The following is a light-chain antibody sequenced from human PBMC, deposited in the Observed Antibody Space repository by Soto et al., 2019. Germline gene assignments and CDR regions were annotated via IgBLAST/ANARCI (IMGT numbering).Light chain of an antibody. V-gene: IGKV1-39*01. CDR1: QSINTY. J-gene: IGKJ5*01. CDR3: QQSYSMPIT. CDR2: AAS. Sequence: DIQMTQSPSSLSASVGDRVTITCRATQSINTYLNWYQQKPGKAPKLLIYAASSFQSGVPSRFSGRGFGTGFTLTISSLQPEDFATYYCQQSYSMPITFGQGTRLEIK.